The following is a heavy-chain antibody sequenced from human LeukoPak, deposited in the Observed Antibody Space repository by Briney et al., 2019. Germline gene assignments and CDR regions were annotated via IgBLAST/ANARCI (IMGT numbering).Heavy chain of an antibody. V-gene: IGHV3-23*01. Sequence: GGSLRLSCAASGFTFSSYGMSWVRQAPGKGLEWVSAVSSSGGTTYYADSVKGRFTISRDNSKNTLYLQMNSLRAEDTAVYYCAELGVTMIGGVWGKGTTVTISS. D-gene: IGHD3-10*02. CDR2: VSSSGGTT. CDR3: AELGVTMIGGV. CDR1: GFTFSSYG. J-gene: IGHJ6*04.